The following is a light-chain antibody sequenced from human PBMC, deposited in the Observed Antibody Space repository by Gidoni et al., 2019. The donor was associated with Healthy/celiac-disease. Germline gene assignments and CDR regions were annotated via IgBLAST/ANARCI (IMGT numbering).Light chain of an antibody. CDR3: QQYNSQLT. CDR2: KAS. Sequence: DIQMTQTPSTLSASVGDRVTITCRASQSISSWLAWYQQKPGKAPKLLIYKASSLESGVPPRFSGSGSGTEFTLTISSLQPDDFATYYCQQYNSQLTFGGGTKVEIK. V-gene: IGKV1-5*03. CDR1: QSISSW. J-gene: IGKJ4*01.